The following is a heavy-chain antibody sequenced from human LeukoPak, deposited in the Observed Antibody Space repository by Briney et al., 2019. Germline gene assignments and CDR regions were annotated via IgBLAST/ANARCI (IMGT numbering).Heavy chain of an antibody. V-gene: IGHV3-30*18. D-gene: IGHD3-22*01. CDR2: MSYDGSNK. CDR1: GFTFSGYA. CDR3: AKDIYYDSSGYRGYFDY. J-gene: IGHJ4*02. Sequence: GGSLRLSCAASGFTFSGYAMHWVRQAPGKGLEWVAVMSYDGSNKYYVDSVKGRFTVSRDNSKSTLYLQMNSLRAEDTAVYYCAKDIYYDSSGYRGYFDYWGQVTLVTVSS.